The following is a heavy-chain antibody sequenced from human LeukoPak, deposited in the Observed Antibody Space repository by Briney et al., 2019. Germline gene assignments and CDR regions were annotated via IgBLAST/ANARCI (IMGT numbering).Heavy chain of an antibody. CDR2: IIPIFGTA. J-gene: IGHJ5*02. V-gene: IGHV1-69*05. CDR1: GGTFSSYA. CDR3: AEGSGSYPYNWFDP. Sequence: SVEVSCKASGGTFSSYAISWVRQAPGQGLEWMGGIIPIFGTANYAQKFQGRVTITTDESTSTAYMELSSLRPEDTAVYYCAEGSGSYPYNWFDPWGQGTLVTVSS. D-gene: IGHD1-26*01.